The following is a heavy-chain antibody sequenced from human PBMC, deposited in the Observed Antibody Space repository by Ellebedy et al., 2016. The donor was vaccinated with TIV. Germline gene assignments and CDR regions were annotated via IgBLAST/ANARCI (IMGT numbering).Heavy chain of an antibody. Sequence: GESLKISCAASGFTFSSYGMHWVRQAPGKGLEWVAVIWYDGSNKYYADSVKGRFTISRDNSNNTLYLQMNSLRAEDTAMYYCARFKTTELSTSFYFDYWGQGTLVTVSS. CDR2: IWYDGSNK. D-gene: IGHD4-17*01. J-gene: IGHJ4*02. CDR1: GFTFSSYG. CDR3: ARFKTTELSTSFYFDY. V-gene: IGHV3-33*08.